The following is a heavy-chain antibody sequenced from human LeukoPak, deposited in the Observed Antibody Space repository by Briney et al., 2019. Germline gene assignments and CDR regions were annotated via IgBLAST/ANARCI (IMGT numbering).Heavy chain of an antibody. Sequence: SETLSLTCAVYGGSFSGYYWSWIRQPPGKGLEWIGEINHSGSTNYNPSLKSRVTISVDTSKNQFSLKLSSVTAADTVVYYCARGRSRDFWSGYHYYYYGMDVWGQGTTVTVSS. J-gene: IGHJ6*02. CDR3: ARGRSRDFWSGYHYYYYGMDV. CDR2: INHSGST. V-gene: IGHV4-34*01. CDR1: GGSFSGYY. D-gene: IGHD3-3*01.